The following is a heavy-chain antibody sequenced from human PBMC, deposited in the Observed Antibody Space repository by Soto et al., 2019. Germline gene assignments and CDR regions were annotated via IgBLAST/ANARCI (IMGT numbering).Heavy chain of an antibody. J-gene: IGHJ5*02. D-gene: IGHD6-13*01. CDR2: INPNSGGT. CDR1: GYTFTGYY. CDR3: AREPTIAAAEGPPVCFDP. Sequence: ASVKVSCKASGYTFTGYYMHWVRQAPGQGLEWMGWINPNSGGTNYAQKFQGRVTMTRDTSISTAYMELSRLRSDDTAVYYCAREPTIAAAEGPPVCFDPWGQGTLVTVSS. V-gene: IGHV1-2*02.